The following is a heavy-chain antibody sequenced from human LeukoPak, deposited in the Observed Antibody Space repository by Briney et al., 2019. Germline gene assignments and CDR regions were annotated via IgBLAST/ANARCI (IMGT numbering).Heavy chain of an antibody. Sequence: GGSLRLSCAASGFTFSSYAMHWVRQAPGKGLEWVAVISYDGSNKYYADSVKGRFTISRDNSKNTLYLQMNSLRAEDTAVYYCAREEGSWYGAIDYWGQGTLVTVSS. D-gene: IGHD6-13*01. CDR1: GFTFSSYA. V-gene: IGHV3-30*04. J-gene: IGHJ4*02. CDR2: ISYDGSNK. CDR3: AREEGSWYGAIDY.